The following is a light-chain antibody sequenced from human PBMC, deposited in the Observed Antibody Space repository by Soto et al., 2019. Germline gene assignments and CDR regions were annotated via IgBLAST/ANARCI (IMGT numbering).Light chain of an antibody. Sequence: EIVLTQSPDTLSLSPGERATLSCRASQSVINNWLAWYQQKPGQAPRLLIYSASSRAGGIPGKFSGSGSGTDFTLTINSLEPEDFAVYYCQQYAMSPYTFAQGTKLEI. CDR1: QSVINNW. J-gene: IGKJ2*01. CDR3: QQYAMSPYT. CDR2: SAS. V-gene: IGKV3-20*01.